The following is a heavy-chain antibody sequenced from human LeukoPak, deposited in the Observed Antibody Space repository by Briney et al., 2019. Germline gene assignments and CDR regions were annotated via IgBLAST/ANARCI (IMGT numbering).Heavy chain of an antibody. D-gene: IGHD3-3*01. CDR1: GGSISSSSYY. V-gene: IGHV4-39*01. J-gene: IGHJ6*02. CDR2: IYYSGST. Sequence: SETLSLTCTVPGGSISSSSYYWGWIRQPPGKGLEWIGSIYYSGSTYYNPSLKSRVTISVDTSKNQFSLKLSSVTAADTAVYYCARSTPTSQYYDFWSGYRNYYYYGMDVWGQGTTVTVSS. CDR3: ARSTPTSQYYDFWSGYRNYYYYGMDV.